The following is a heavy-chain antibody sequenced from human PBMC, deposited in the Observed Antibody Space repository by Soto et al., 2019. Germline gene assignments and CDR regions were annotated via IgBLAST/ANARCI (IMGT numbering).Heavy chain of an antibody. CDR2: ISTSSNYI. J-gene: IGHJ4*02. V-gene: IGHV3-21*01. Sequence: GGSLRLSCAASGFAFSSYNMNWVRQAPGKGLEWLSCISTSSNYIYYADSVKGRFTISRDNAKNSVYLQMNSLRVEDTAVYYCARGRSEWELLNYWGQGTLVTVSS. D-gene: IGHD1-26*01. CDR3: ARGRSEWELLNY. CDR1: GFAFSSYN.